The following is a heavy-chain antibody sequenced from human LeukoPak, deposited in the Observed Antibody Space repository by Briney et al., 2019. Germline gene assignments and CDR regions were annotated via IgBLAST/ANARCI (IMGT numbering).Heavy chain of an antibody. V-gene: IGHV4-31*03. J-gene: IGHJ4*02. CDR1: GGSISSGGYY. CDR3: AWGYCSGGSCKPLDY. CDR2: IYYSGST. Sequence: PSQTLSLTCTVSGGSISSGGYYWSWIRQHPGKGLEWIGYIYYSGSTYYSPSLKSRVTISVDTSKNQFSLKLSSVTAADTAVYYCAWGYCSGGSCKPLDYWGQGTLVTVSS. D-gene: IGHD2-15*01.